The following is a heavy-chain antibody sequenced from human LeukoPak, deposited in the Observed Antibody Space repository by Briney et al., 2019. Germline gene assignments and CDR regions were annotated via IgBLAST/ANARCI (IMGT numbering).Heavy chain of an antibody. CDR2: ISSSSYI. D-gene: IGHD5-12*01. CDR3: ARDRYIVVTTPFDY. CDR1: GFTFSSYS. J-gene: IGHJ4*02. Sequence: GGSLRLSCAASGFTFSSYSMNWVRQAPGKGLEWVSSISSSSYIYYADSVKGRFTISRDNAKNSLYLQMNSLRAEDTAVYYCARDRYIVVTTPFDYWGQGTLVTVSS. V-gene: IGHV3-21*01.